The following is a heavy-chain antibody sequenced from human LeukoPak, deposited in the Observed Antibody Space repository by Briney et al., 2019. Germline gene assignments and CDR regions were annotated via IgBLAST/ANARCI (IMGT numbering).Heavy chain of an antibody. J-gene: IGHJ3*02. CDR1: GYTFTGYY. CDR3: ASGIIAAAGTFAFDI. Sequence: ASVKVSCKASGYTFTGYYMHWVRQAPGQGLEWMGWINPNSGGTNYAQKFQGRVTMTRDTSISTAYMELSRLRSDDTAVCYCASGIIAAAGTFAFDIWGQGTMVTVSS. V-gene: IGHV1-2*02. D-gene: IGHD6-13*01. CDR2: INPNSGGT.